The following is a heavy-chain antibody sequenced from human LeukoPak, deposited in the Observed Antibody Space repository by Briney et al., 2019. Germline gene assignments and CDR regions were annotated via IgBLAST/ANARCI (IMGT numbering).Heavy chain of an antibody. V-gene: IGHV3-48*02. CDR2: ISPRSDIK. Sequence: GPSLRLSCAASGVTFSSYSMNWVRQAPGKGLELVSHISPRSDIKSYADSVKGRFTISRDNAKNSLFLQMNSLRDEDTAVYYCARDHDWAFDYWGQGALVTVSS. J-gene: IGHJ4*02. D-gene: IGHD3-9*01. CDR3: ARDHDWAFDY. CDR1: GVTFSSYS.